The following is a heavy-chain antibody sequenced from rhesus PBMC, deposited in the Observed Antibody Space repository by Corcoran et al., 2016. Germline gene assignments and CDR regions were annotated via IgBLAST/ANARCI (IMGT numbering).Heavy chain of an antibody. CDR1: GYTFNDYY. J-gene: IGHJ5-2*02. CDR2: CNPEDDEP. V-gene: IGHV1-111*02. CDR3: ATDLRDV. Sequence: EVQLVQSGAEVTKPGASVKISCKASGYTFNDYYLHWVRQAPGKGLEWMGRCNPEDDEPIHAQKFHDGVTNTADTSTDTAYMELSSLGSEDTAVYYCATDLRDVWGRGVLVTVSS.